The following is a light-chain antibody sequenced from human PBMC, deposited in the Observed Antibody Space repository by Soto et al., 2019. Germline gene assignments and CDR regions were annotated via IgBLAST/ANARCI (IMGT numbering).Light chain of an antibody. CDR2: SSS. Sequence: DIEMTQSPPILSVSPGEGATLSCRASQRISTNLAWYQHIPGQAPRLLIVSSSRRPTDVPARFSGSGSGTDFTLTISSLQSEDSALYYCQQYNNLPPTFGQGTKVDIK. V-gene: IGKV3-15*01. CDR1: QRISTN. CDR3: QQYNNLPPT. J-gene: IGKJ1*01.